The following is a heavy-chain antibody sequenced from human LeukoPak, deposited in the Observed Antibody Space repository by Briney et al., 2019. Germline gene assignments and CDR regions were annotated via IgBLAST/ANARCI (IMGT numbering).Heavy chain of an antibody. CDR3: ARLHKGVNRAFDY. V-gene: IGHV4-61*02. Sequence: SQTPSLTCTVSGGSISSGSYYWSWIRQPAGKGLEWIGRIYTSGSTNYNPSLKSRVTISVDTSKNQFSLKLSSVTAADTAVYYCARLHKGVNRAFDYWGQGTLVTVSS. CDR2: IYTSGST. J-gene: IGHJ4*02. D-gene: IGHD1-14*01. CDR1: GGSISSGSYY.